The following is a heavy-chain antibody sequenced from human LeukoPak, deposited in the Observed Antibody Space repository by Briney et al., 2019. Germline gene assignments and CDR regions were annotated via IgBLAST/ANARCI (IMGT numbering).Heavy chain of an antibody. Sequence: GGSLRLSCAASGFSVRTNYMSWVRQTPGKALEWVSTVYSGGRTYYADSVRGRFTISMDNSRNTLFLDMRALRVDDTAIYYCARGAIGDSPARFDFWGKGTLVTVSS. CDR3: ARGAIGDSPARFDF. CDR1: GFSVRTNY. J-gene: IGHJ5*01. CDR2: VYSGGRT. V-gene: IGHV3-53*01. D-gene: IGHD4-17*01.